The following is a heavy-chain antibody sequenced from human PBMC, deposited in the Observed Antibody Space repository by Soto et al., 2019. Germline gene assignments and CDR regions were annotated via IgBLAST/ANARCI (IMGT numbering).Heavy chain of an antibody. CDR2: IWYDGSNK. CDR3: ARGGPYSSLLHDAFDI. J-gene: IGHJ3*02. D-gene: IGHD6-13*01. CDR1: GFTFSSYG. V-gene: IGHV3-33*01. Sequence: QVQLVESGGGVVQPGRSLRLSCAASGFTFSSYGMHWVRQAPGKGLEWVAVIWYDGSNKYYADSVKGRFTISRDNSKNXLYLQMNSLRAEDTAVYYCARGGPYSSLLHDAFDIWGQGTMVTVSS.